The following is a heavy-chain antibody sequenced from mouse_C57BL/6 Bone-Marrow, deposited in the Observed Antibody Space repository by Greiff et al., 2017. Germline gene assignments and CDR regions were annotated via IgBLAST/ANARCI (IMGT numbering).Heavy chain of an antibody. J-gene: IGHJ3*01. CDR1: GFTFSSYG. CDR2: ISSGGSYT. CDR3: ARPNWAWFAY. Sequence: EVKLMESGGDLVKPGGSLKLSCAASGFTFSSYGMSWVRQTPDKRLEWVATISSGGSYTYYPDSVKGRFTISRDNAKNTLYLQMSSLKSEDTAMYYGARPNWAWFAYWGQGTLVTVSA. D-gene: IGHD4-1*01. V-gene: IGHV5-6*01.